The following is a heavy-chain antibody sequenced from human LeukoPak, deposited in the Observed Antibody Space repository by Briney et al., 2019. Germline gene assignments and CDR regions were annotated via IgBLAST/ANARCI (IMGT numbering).Heavy chain of an antibody. CDR3: ARVRNLRGDY. CDR2: ISSGSSTI. J-gene: IGHJ4*02. Sequence: GGSLRLSCAASGFTFSSYSMNWVRQAPGKGPEWVSYISSGSSTIYYADSVKGRFTISRDNAKNPLYLQMNSLRAEDTAVYYCARVRNLRGDYWGQGTLVTVSS. D-gene: IGHD4-17*01. CDR1: GFTFSSYS. V-gene: IGHV3-48*01.